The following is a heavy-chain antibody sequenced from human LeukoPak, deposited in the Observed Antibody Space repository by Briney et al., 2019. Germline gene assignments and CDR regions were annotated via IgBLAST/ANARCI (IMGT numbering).Heavy chain of an antibody. Sequence: GASVKVSCKASGYTFSSYYMHWVRQAPGQGLEWMGIINPSGDSTSYVQKFQGGVTMTRDTSTTTVYMELSSLRSDDTAVYYCARDHLYEGPRITWYRGGYFDYWGQGTLVTVSS. CDR2: INPSGDST. J-gene: IGHJ4*02. D-gene: IGHD6-25*01. V-gene: IGHV1-46*01. CDR3: ARDHLYEGPRITWYRGGYFDY. CDR1: GYTFSSYY.